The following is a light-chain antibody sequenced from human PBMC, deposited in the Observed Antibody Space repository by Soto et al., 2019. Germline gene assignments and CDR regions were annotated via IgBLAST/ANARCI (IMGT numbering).Light chain of an antibody. J-gene: IGKJ4*01. Sequence: DIQMTQSPSSLSASVGDRVTITCRASQSISSYLNWYQQKPGKAPKLLIYAASSLQSGVPSRFSGSASGTDFTLTISSLQPEDFATYYCQQANSFPFTFGGGTKVDIK. CDR3: QQANSFPFT. CDR1: QSISSY. CDR2: AAS. V-gene: IGKV1-39*01.